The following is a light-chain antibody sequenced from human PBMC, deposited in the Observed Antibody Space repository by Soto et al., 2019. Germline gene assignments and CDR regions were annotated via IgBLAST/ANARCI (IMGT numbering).Light chain of an antibody. Sequence: EIVLTQSAATLSLSPGERATLSCRASQSVSSYLAWYQQKPGQAPRLLIYDASNRATGIPARFSGSGSGTDFTLTISSLEPVDFAVYYCQQRSNWRWTFGQGTKVEIK. CDR2: DAS. CDR1: QSVSSY. CDR3: QQRSNWRWT. V-gene: IGKV3-11*01. J-gene: IGKJ1*01.